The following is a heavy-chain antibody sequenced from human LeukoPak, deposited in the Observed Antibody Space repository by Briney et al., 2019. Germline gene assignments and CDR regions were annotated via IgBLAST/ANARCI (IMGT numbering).Heavy chain of an antibody. J-gene: IGHJ6*03. Sequence: GESLKISCKASGYSFNNNWIGWVRQMPGQGLAWMGVIHPDDSDIRYSPSFQALVTISADKSTSTAYLQWDRLRASDTAIYFCARHFTQYYSYYHMDVWGNGTTVTVSS. V-gene: IGHV5-51*01. CDR2: IHPDDSDI. CDR1: GYSFNNNW. CDR3: ARHFTQYYSYYHMDV.